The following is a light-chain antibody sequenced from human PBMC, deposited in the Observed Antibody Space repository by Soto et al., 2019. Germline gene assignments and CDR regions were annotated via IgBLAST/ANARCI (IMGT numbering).Light chain of an antibody. CDR1: QSISVH. CDR2: AAS. CDR3: QQRYITPYT. Sequence: DIQMTQSPSSLSASVGDTVTITCRASQSISVHLNWYQQKPGKVTKLLIYAASNLQSGVPSSFSVSGSETDFALTISSLPPEDFATYYCQQRYITPYTFGHGTKLQIK. J-gene: IGKJ2*01. V-gene: IGKV1-39*01.